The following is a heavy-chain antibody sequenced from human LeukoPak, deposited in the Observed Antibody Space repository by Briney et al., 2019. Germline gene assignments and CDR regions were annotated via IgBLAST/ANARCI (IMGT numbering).Heavy chain of an antibody. CDR2: IIPIFGTA. CDR1: GGTFSSYA. J-gene: IGHJ6*03. D-gene: IGHD6-19*01. CDR3: ARVSYSSGWSRSPYYYYMDV. V-gene: IGHV1-69*06. Sequence: ASVKVSCEASGGTFSSYAISWVRQAPGQGLEWMGGIIPIFGTANYAQKFQGRVTITADKSTSTAYMELSSLRSEDTAVYYCARVSYSSGWSRSPYYYYMDVWGKGTTVTVSS.